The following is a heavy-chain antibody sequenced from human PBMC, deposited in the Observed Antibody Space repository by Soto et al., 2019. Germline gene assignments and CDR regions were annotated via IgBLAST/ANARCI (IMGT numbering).Heavy chain of an antibody. CDR2: VDSFGNT. Sequence: KTSETLSLTCSVSGVSVTSGSYSWTYIRQTPGRGLEWIGYVDSFGNTNYNPSLQSRVTILSDTSKNNFSLKLRSVTAADTAVYFCARGAPRVRGPMRFYGMDVWGQGTAVT. CDR3: ARGAPRVRGPMRFYGMDV. D-gene: IGHD3-10*01. CDR1: GVSVTSGSYS. V-gene: IGHV4-61*03. J-gene: IGHJ6*02.